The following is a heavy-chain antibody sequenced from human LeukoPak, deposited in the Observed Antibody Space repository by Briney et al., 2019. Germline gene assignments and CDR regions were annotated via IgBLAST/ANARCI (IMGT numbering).Heavy chain of an antibody. CDR3: VKSGITMIVVVRVDYFDY. J-gene: IGHJ4*02. D-gene: IGHD3-22*01. V-gene: IGHV3-30*02. CDR1: GFTFSSYG. Sequence: QPGGSLRLSCAASGFTFSSYGMHWVRQAPGKGLEWVAFIRYDGSNKYYADSVKGRFTISRDNSKNTLYLQMNSLRAEDTAVYYCVKSGITMIVVVRVDYFDYWGQGTLVTVSS. CDR2: IRYDGSNK.